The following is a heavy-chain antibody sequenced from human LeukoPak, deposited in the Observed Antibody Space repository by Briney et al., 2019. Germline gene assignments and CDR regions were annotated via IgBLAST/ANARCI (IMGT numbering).Heavy chain of an antibody. CDR3: ATQLYGAFDY. Sequence: PGGSLRLSCAASGFTFSTYAMSWVRQAPGRGLEWVSAISDSGGSTYYADSVKGRFTISRDNSKNTLYLQMNSLRAEDTAVYYCATQLYGAFDYWGQGTLVTVSS. CDR2: ISDSGGST. J-gene: IGHJ4*02. D-gene: IGHD2-2*02. V-gene: IGHV3-23*01. CDR1: GFTFSTYA.